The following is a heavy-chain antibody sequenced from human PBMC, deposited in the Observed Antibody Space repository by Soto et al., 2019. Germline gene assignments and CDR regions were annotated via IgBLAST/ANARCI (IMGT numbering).Heavy chain of an antibody. CDR3: ARESGDNWDYEAY. Sequence: QVQLQESGPGLVKPLETLSLTCTVSGGSITSYRWSWIQQSAGKGLEWIGRINTSGNTHYNPSLKSRVTVSIDTSRNQFFLTVNSVTAADSAVYYCARESGDNWDYEAYWGQGTPVTVSS. V-gene: IGHV4-4*07. CDR2: INTSGNT. J-gene: IGHJ4*02. D-gene: IGHD1-7*01. CDR1: GGSITSYR.